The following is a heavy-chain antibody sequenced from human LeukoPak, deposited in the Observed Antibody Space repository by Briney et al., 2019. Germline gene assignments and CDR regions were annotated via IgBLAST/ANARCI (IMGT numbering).Heavy chain of an antibody. CDR3: ARQYPYSSSWSPDTFDI. D-gene: IGHD6-13*01. J-gene: IGHJ3*02. V-gene: IGHV3-21*01. CDR1: GFSFSNYN. Sequence: GGSLRLSCAASGFSFSNYNMNWVRQAPGKGLEWVSSICSSSVYIGYADLVKGRFTISRDNAKNSLYLQMNSLRAEDTAVYYCARQYPYSSSWSPDTFDIWGEGTMVTVS. CDR2: ICSSSVYI.